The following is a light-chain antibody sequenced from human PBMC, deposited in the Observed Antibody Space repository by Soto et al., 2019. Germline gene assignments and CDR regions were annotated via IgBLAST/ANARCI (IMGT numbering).Light chain of an antibody. J-gene: IGLJ2*01. Sequence: QSVLTQPPSASGSPGRSVTISCTGTSSDVGGFNYVSWYQQHPGKAPKLMIYEVNKRPSGVPDRFSGSKSGNTASLTVSGLQAEDEADYYCSSFAGSNILVFGGGTKLTVL. CDR3: SSFAGSNILV. V-gene: IGLV2-8*01. CDR2: EVN. CDR1: SSDVGGFNY.